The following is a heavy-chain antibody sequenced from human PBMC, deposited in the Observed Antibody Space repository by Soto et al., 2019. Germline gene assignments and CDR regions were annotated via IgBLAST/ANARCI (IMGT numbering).Heavy chain of an antibody. CDR3: ATDRADRQPGAF. D-gene: IGHD1-1*01. Sequence: ASVKVSCKVSGYTLTELSMHWVRQAPGKGLEWMGGFDPEDGETIYAQKFQGRVTMTEDTSTDTAYMELSSLRSEDTAVSYCATDRADRQPGAFWGQVTTVTVSS. CDR2: FDPEDGET. J-gene: IGHJ6*02. V-gene: IGHV1-24*01. CDR1: GYTLTELS.